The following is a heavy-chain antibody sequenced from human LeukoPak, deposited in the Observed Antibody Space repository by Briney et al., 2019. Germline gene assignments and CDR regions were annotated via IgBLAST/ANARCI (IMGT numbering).Heavy chain of an antibody. D-gene: IGHD3-9*01. CDR1: GYDSISTYY. CDR3: ARAGYDILTGYCGAFDI. CDR2: MYYSGST. J-gene: IGHJ3*02. Sequence: PSETLSLTCSVSGYDSISTYYWNWIRQPPGKGLEWIGYMYYSGSTYYNPSLKSRVSLSVDTSKNQFSLKLSSVTAADTAVYYCARAGYDILTGYCGAFDIWGQGTMVIVSS. V-gene: IGHV4-59*12.